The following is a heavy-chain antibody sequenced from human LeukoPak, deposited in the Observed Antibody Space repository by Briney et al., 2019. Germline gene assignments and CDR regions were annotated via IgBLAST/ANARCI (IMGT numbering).Heavy chain of an antibody. CDR3: ARESDGYDFWSGFDY. Sequence: PSETLSLTCTVSGGSISSYYWSWIRQPPGKGLEWIGYIYYSGSTNYNPSLKSRVTISVDTSKNQFSLKFSPVTAADTAVYYCARESDGYDFWSGFDYWGQGTLVTVSS. J-gene: IGHJ4*02. CDR2: IYYSGST. V-gene: IGHV4-59*01. CDR1: GGSISSYY. D-gene: IGHD3-3*01.